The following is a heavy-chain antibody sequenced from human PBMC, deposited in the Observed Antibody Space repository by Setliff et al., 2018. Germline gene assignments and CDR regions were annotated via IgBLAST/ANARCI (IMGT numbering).Heavy chain of an antibody. CDR3: ARSTETFSGEDFYFFYYMDV. CDR2: INGGST. V-gene: IGHV3-66*01. D-gene: IGHD4-4*01. Sequence: GSLRLSCAASGFTFSRYSMSGVRQAPGKGLDWVSSINGGSTSYADSRKGRFSISRDNSKNTLYLQMSSLRPEDTALYYCARSTETFSGEDFYFFYYMDVWGKGTTVTVSS. CDR1: GFTFSRYS. J-gene: IGHJ6*03.